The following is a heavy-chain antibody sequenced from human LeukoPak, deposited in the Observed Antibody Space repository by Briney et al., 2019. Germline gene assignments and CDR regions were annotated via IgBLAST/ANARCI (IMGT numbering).Heavy chain of an antibody. D-gene: IGHD6-13*01. Sequence: GGSLRLSCAASGFTFDDYAMHWVRQAPGKGLEWVSGISWNSGSIGYADSVKGRFTISRDNAKNSLYLQMNSLRAEDTAVYYCARDQGGIAAAGPFDYWGQGTLVTVSS. V-gene: IGHV3-9*01. CDR1: GFTFDDYA. CDR2: ISWNSGSI. CDR3: ARDQGGIAAAGPFDY. J-gene: IGHJ4*02.